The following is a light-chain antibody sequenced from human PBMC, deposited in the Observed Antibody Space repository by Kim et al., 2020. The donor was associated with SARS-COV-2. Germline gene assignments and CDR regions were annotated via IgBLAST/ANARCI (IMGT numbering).Light chain of an antibody. CDR2: DAS. CDR3: QQYNDWRT. CDR1: QNIRDN. Sequence: SPGERATPSCRASQNIRDNLAWYQQKPGQAPRLLIYDASTRATDIPARFSGSGSGTEFTLTISSLQSEDCALYYCQQYNDWRTFGQGTKVDIK. V-gene: IGKV3-15*01. J-gene: IGKJ1*01.